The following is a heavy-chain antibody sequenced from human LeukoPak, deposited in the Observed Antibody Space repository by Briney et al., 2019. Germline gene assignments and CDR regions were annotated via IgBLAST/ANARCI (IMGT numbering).Heavy chain of an antibody. CDR3: ARIQTYYYGSGSSNWFDP. CDR1: GGTFSSYA. Sequence: SVKVSCKASGGTFSSYAISWVRQAPGQGLEWMGRIIPILGIANYAQKFQGRVTITADKSTSTAYMELSSLRSEDTAVYYCARIQTYYYGSGSSNWFDPWGQGTLVTVSS. J-gene: IGHJ5*02. CDR2: IIPILGIA. D-gene: IGHD3-10*01. V-gene: IGHV1-69*04.